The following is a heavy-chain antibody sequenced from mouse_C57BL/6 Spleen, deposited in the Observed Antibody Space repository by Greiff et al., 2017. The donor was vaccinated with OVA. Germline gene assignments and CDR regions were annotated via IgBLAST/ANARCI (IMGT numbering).Heavy chain of an antibody. V-gene: IGHV3-6*01. D-gene: IGHD1-1*01. J-gene: IGHJ1*03. CDR3: ASYYYGSSHWYFDV. CDR1: GYSITSGYY. CDR2: ISYDGSN. Sequence: VQLQQSGPGLVKPSQSLSLTCSVTGYSITSGYYWNWIRQFPGNKLEWMGYISYDGSNNYNPSLKNRISITRDTSKNQFFLKLNSVTTEDTATYYCASYYYGSSHWYFDVWGTGTTVTVSS.